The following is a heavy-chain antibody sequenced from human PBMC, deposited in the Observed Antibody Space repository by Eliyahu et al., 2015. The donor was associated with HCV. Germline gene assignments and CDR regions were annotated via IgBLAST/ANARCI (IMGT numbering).Heavy chain of an antibody. Sequence: EVQLLESGGDLVQPGGSLRLSCATSGFNFNNFAMSWVRQAPGKGLGWIADISGSGRRTFYADSVKGRFTISRDTSTFTLYLEMNNLRGDDTATYYCARVGFWNAYDYWGQGALVTVSS. CDR3: ARVGFWNAYDY. J-gene: IGHJ4*02. CDR1: GFNFNNFA. D-gene: IGHD3-3*01. V-gene: IGHV3-23*01. CDR2: ISGSGRRT.